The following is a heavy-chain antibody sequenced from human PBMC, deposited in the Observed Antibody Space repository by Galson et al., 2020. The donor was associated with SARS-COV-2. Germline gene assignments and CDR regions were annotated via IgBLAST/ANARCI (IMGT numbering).Heavy chain of an antibody. J-gene: IGHJ3*02. D-gene: IGHD5-12*01. CDR3: ASLRGWLQSHDAFDI. Sequence: ASVKVSCKASGYTFTSHGISWVRQAPGQGLEWMGWISAYNGNTNYAQKLQGRVTMTTDTSTSTAYMELRSLRSDDTAVYYCASLRGWLQSHDAFDIWGQGTMVTVSS. CDR1: GYTFTSHG. V-gene: IGHV1-18*01. CDR2: ISAYNGNT.